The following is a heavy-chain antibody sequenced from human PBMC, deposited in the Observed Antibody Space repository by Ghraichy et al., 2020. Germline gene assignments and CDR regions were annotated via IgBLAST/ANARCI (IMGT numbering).Heavy chain of an antibody. V-gene: IGHV7-4-1*04. J-gene: IGHJ4*02. CDR1: GYTFTSYA. Sequence: ASVKVSCKASGYTFTSYAMNWVRHASEQRLEWIGWINTNTENSTYAQGFTGRFVFSLDTSVSMAYLPISSLKAEDTAVYYCASGAPRWGELVYWGQGTLVTVSS. D-gene: IGHD3-16*01. CDR3: ASGAPRWGELVY. CDR2: INTNTENS.